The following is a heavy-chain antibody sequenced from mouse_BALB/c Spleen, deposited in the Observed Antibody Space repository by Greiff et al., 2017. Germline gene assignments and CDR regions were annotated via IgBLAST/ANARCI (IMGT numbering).Heavy chain of an antibody. CDR2: ISNGGGST. D-gene: IGHD1-1*01. V-gene: IGHV5-12-2*01. Sequence: EVKLMESGGGLVQPGGSLKLSCAASGFTFSSYTMSWVRQTPEKRLEWVAYISNGGGSTYYPDTVKGRFTISRDNAKNTLYLQMSSLKSEDTAMYYCARHDGNYAMDYWGQGTSVTVSS. CDR1: GFTFSSYT. J-gene: IGHJ4*01. CDR3: ARHDGNYAMDY.